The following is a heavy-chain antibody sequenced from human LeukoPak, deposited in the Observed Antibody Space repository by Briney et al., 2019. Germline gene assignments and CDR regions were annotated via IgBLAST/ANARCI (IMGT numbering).Heavy chain of an antibody. J-gene: IGHJ4*02. Sequence: GGSLRLSCAASGFTFSSYAMSWVRQAPGKGLEWVSAISGSGGSTYYADSVKGRFTISRDNSKNTLYLQVNSLRAEDTAAYYCAKDLRGYTYGPLDYWGQGTLVTVSS. CDR1: GFTFSSYA. D-gene: IGHD5-18*01. CDR3: AKDLRGYTYGPLDY. CDR2: ISGSGGST. V-gene: IGHV3-23*01.